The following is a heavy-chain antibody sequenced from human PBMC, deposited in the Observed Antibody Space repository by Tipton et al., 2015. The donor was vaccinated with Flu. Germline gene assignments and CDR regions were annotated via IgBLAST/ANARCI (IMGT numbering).Heavy chain of an antibody. Sequence: SLRLSCAASGFTFNNYAMHWVRQAPGKGLEWVAVVGYDGSNTFYTDSVKDRFTVSRDNSENTVFLQMNSLRPEDTAGYYCAKYWDGLRLWSNWFDSWGQGTLVTVSS. V-gene: IGHV3-30-3*02. CDR3: AKYWDGLRLWSNWFDS. CDR2: VGYDGSNT. D-gene: IGHD4/OR15-4a*01. J-gene: IGHJ5*02. CDR1: GFTFNNYA.